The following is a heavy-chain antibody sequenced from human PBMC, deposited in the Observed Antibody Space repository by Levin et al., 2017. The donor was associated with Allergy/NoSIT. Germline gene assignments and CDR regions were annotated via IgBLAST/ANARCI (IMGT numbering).Heavy chain of an antibody. Sequence: SQTLSLTCTVSGDSIRRGLFYWTWIRQHPGMGLEWIGYIDYSGSTNYNPSLRSRITMSADTSKNQFSLRLTSVTAADTAVYYCARDYHDSGGYYSGAFDIWGQGIMVTVAS. J-gene: IGHJ3*02. CDR1: GDSIRRGLFY. CDR2: IDYSGST. V-gene: IGHV4-31*03. CDR3: ARDYHDSGGYYSGAFDI. D-gene: IGHD3-22*01.